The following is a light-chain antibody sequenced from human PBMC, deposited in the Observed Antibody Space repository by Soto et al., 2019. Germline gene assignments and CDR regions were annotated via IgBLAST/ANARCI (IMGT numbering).Light chain of an antibody. CDR2: DAS. CDR1: QSVSSY. Sequence: EIVLTQSPDTVSLSPWERATLSCMASQSVSSYLAWYQQKPGQAPRLLIYDASNRATGIPARFSGSGSGTDFTLTISSLESEDIAVYYCQQRSNWPSITFGQGTHWR. V-gene: IGKV3-11*01. J-gene: IGKJ5*01. CDR3: QQRSNWPSIT.